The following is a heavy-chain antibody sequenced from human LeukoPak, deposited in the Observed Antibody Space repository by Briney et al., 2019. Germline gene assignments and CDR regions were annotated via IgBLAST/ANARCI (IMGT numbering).Heavy chain of an antibody. V-gene: IGHV3-33*01. Sequence: PGGSLRLSCAASGLTFNIYGMHWVRQAPGKGLEWVALTWFDGSHNYYADSVKGRFTISRDNSKNTLYLQMNSLRAEDTAVYFCAREDQQLVRIYLDFWGQGTLVTVSS. CDR2: TWFDGSHN. CDR3: AREDQQLVRIYLDF. D-gene: IGHD6-13*01. J-gene: IGHJ4*02. CDR1: GLTFNIYG.